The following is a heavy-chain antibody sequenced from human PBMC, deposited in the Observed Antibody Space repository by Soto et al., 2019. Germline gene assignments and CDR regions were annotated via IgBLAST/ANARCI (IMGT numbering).Heavy chain of an antibody. CDR3: ARDLLWSAQKPIDF. CDR2: INPNSGGT. CDR1: GYTFSGYN. V-gene: IGHV1-2*02. D-gene: IGHD2-21*01. Sequence: PSVKVSCKAYGYTFSGYNMHWVRQAPGQGLEWMGWINPNSGGTNFARKFQGRVTMTRDTSIGTAYMELTNLTSDDTAVYFCARDLLWSAQKPIDFWGQGTLVTVSS. J-gene: IGHJ4*02.